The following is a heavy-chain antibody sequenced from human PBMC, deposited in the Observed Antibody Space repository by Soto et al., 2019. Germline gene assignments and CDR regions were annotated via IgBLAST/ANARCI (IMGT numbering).Heavy chain of an antibody. D-gene: IGHD2-15*01. J-gene: IGHJ3*02. CDR1: GFTFSSYW. CDR3: ATGTLLVAATNDAFDI. CDR2: IKQDGSEK. Sequence: PGGSLRLSCAASGFTFSSYWMSWVRQAPGKGLEWVANIKQDGSEKYYVDSVKGRFTISRDNAKNSLYLQMNSLRAEDTAVYYCATGTLLVAATNDAFDIWGQGTMVTVSS. V-gene: IGHV3-7*01.